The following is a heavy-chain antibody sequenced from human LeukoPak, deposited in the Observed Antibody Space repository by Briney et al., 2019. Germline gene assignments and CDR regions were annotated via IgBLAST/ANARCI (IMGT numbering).Heavy chain of an antibody. D-gene: IGHD1-26*01. V-gene: IGHV2-5*02. Sequence: SGPTLVNPTQTLTLTCTFSGFSLSTSGVAVGWIRQPPGKALEWLALIYWDDDKRYSPSLKTRLTITKDTSKNQVVLTMTNMDPVDTATYYCARRFFSGSYWYYFDYWGQGTLVTLSS. CDR1: GFSLSTSGVA. CDR2: IYWDDDK. J-gene: IGHJ4*02. CDR3: ARRFFSGSYWYYFDY.